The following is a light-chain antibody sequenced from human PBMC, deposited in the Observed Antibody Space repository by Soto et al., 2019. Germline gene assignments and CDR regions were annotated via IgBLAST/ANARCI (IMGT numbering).Light chain of an antibody. CDR3: MQSLQSPLN. Sequence: DIVMTQSPRSLPVTPGEPASISCKSSQSLLHSNGYTYLDWYLQKPGQSPQLLIYLGFNRASGVPDRFSGSGSGADFTLQISSVEAEDVGVYYCMQSLQSPLNFGGGTKVEIK. J-gene: IGKJ4*01. V-gene: IGKV2-28*01. CDR1: QSLLHSNGYTY. CDR2: LGF.